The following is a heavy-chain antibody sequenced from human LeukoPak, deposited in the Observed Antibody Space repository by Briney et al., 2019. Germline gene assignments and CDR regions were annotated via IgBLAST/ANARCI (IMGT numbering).Heavy chain of an antibody. CDR3: TTDFYYYDSSGYSYFDY. CDR1: GFTFSNAW. Sequence: GGSLRLSCAASGFTFSNAWMSWVRQAPGKGLEWVGRIKSKTDGGTTDYAAPVKGRFTISRDDSKNTLYLQMNSLKTEDTAVYYCTTDFYYYDSSGYSYFDYWGQGTLVTVSS. J-gene: IGHJ4*02. V-gene: IGHV3-15*01. D-gene: IGHD3-22*01. CDR2: IKSKTDGGTT.